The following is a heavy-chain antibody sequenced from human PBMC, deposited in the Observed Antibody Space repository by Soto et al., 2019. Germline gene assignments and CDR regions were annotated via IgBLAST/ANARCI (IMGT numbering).Heavy chain of an antibody. V-gene: IGHV4-39*01. CDR3: ARHVYDFWSGDYYYYMDV. Sequence: LSLTCTVSGGSISSSSYYWGWIRQPPGKGLEWIGSIYYSGSTYYNPSLKSRVTISVDTSKNQFSLKLSSVTAADTAVYYCARHVYDFWSGDYYYYMDVWGKGTTVTVSS. J-gene: IGHJ6*03. D-gene: IGHD3-3*01. CDR2: IYYSGST. CDR1: GGSISSSSYY.